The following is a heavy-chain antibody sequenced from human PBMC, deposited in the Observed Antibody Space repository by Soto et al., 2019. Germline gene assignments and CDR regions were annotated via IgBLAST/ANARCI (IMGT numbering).Heavy chain of an antibody. D-gene: IGHD3-9*01. CDR2: IYYSGST. Sequence: SETLSLTCTVSGGSSSSGGYYWSWIRQHPGKGLEWIGYIYYSGSTYYNPSLKSRVTISVDTSKNQFSLKLSSVTAADTAVYYCARGSDILTGYYVFDYWGQGTLVTVSS. J-gene: IGHJ4*02. CDR1: GGSSSSGGYY. V-gene: IGHV4-31*03. CDR3: ARGSDILTGYYVFDY.